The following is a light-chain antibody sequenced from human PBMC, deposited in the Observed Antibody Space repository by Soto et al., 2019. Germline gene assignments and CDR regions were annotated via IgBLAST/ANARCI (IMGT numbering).Light chain of an antibody. CDR3: SSYTSSSTLV. Sequence: QSVLTQPASVSGSPGQSITISCTGTSSDVGGYKYVSWYQQHPGKAPKLMIXXXXXXXXXVSNRFSGSKSGNTASLTISXXXXXXXXXXXCSSYTSSSTLVFGGGTKLTVL. J-gene: IGLJ3*02. V-gene: IGLV2-14*01. CDR2: XXX. CDR1: SSDVGGYKY.